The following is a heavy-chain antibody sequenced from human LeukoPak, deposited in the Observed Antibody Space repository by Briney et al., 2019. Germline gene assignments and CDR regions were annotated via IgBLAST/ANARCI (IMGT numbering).Heavy chain of an antibody. CDR1: GFTFSSYA. CDR2: ISGSGGST. D-gene: IGHD3-3*01. J-gene: IGHJ4*02. CDR3: AKDGTIFGVAPTTFDY. V-gene: IGHV3-23*01. Sequence: PGGSLRLSCTASGFTFSSYAMSWVRQAPGKGLEWVSAISGSGGSTYYADSVKGRFTISRDNSKNTLYLQMNSLRAEDTAVYYCAKDGTIFGVAPTTFDYWGQGTLVTVSS.